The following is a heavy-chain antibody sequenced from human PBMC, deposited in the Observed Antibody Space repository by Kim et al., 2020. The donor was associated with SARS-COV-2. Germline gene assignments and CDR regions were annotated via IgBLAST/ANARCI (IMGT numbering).Heavy chain of an antibody. CDR3: ARHLALGGFGELPFDY. V-gene: IGHV5-10-1*01. D-gene: IGHD3-10*01. J-gene: IGHJ4*02. Sequence: GESLKISCKGSGYSFTSYWISWVRQMPGKGLEWMGRIDPSDSYTNYSPSFQGHVTISADKSISTAYLQWSSLKASDTAMYYCARHLALGGFGELPFDYWGQGTLVTVSS. CDR1: GYSFTSYW. CDR2: IDPSDSYT.